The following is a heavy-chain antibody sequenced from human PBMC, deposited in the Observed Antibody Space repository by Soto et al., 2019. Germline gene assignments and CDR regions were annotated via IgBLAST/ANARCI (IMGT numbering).Heavy chain of an antibody. CDR3: AGGLVIRPSYYHGLDV. CDR2: ISSIGST. D-gene: IGHD3-9*01. J-gene: IGHJ6*02. CDR1: GGSISSGDYF. Sequence: QVQLQESGPGLVKPSQTLSLTCTVSGGSISSGDYFWSWIRQSPGKDLEWSGYISSIGSTYYNPPLTSRVSVARGTSKNQFSLKLSSVTTTDTAVYYCAGGLVIRPSYYHGLDVWGQGTTVTVSS. V-gene: IGHV4-30-4*01.